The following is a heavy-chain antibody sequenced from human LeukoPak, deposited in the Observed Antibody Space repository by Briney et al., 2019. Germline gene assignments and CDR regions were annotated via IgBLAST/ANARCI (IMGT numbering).Heavy chain of an antibody. CDR2: IRYDGSNK. J-gene: IGHJ6*03. V-gene: IGHV3-30*02. Sequence: GGSLRLSCAASGLTFSSYGFHWVRQAPGKGLEWVAFIRYDGSNKCYADSVKGRFTISRDNSKNTLYLQTNSLRAEDTAVYYCAKEGGGYNYYYYYMDVWGKGTTVTISS. CDR3: AKEGGGYNYYYYYMDV. D-gene: IGHD5-24*01. CDR1: GLTFSSYG.